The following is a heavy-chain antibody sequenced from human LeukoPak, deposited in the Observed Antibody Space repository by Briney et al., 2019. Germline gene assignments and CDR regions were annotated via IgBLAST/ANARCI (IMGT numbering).Heavy chain of an antibody. CDR3: ARDISRRNAWWFDP. D-gene: IGHD1-1*01. CDR2: INPSGTRT. J-gene: IGHJ5*02. V-gene: IGHV1-46*01. Sequence: ASVKVSCKASGYTFTTYYMHWVRQAPGQGLEWMAVINPSGTRTNYAQKFQGRVNVTRDTSTSTDYTELSGLRSEDTAGDHCARDISRRNAWWFDPWGQGTQVIVSS. CDR1: GYTFTTYY.